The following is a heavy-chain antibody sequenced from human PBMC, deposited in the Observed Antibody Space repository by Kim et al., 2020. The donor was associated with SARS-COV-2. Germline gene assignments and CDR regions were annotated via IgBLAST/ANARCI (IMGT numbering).Heavy chain of an antibody. V-gene: IGHV4-34*01. D-gene: IGHD6-13*01. CDR3: ARGLLAAAGPFDY. Sequence: SETLSLTCAVYGGSFSGYYWSWIRQPPGKGLEWIGEINHSGSTNYNPSLKSRVTISVDTSKNQFSLKLSSVTAADTAVYYCARGLLAAAGPFDYWGQGTLVTVSS. CDR2: INHSGST. J-gene: IGHJ4*02. CDR1: GGSFSGYY.